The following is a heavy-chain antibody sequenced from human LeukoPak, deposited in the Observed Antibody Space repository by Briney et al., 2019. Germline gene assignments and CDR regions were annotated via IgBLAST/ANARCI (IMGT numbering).Heavy chain of an antibody. J-gene: IGHJ4*02. CDR1: GFIFSSYW. CDR3: ASPRRGGYYYVFDFDY. CDR2: IKQDGSEK. V-gene: IGHV3-7*01. Sequence: GGSLRLSCAASGFIFSSYWMSWVRQAPGKGLEWVANIKQDGSEKYYVDSVKGRFTISRDNAKNSLYLQMNSLRAEDTAVYYCASPRRGGYYYVFDFDYWGQGTLVTVSS. D-gene: IGHD3-22*01.